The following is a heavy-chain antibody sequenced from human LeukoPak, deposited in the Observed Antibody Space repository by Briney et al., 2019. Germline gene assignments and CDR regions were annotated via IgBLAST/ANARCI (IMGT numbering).Heavy chain of an antibody. CDR3: APAGYSSSWYQSYHFDY. D-gene: IGHD6-13*01. CDR1: GYTFTGYY. Sequence: ASVKVSCKASGYTFTGYYMHWVRQAPGQGLEWMGRINPNSGGTNYAQKLQGRVTMTRDTSISTAYMELSRLRSDDTAVYYCAPAGYSSSWYQSYHFDYWGQGTLVTVSS. V-gene: IGHV1-2*06. J-gene: IGHJ4*02. CDR2: INPNSGGT.